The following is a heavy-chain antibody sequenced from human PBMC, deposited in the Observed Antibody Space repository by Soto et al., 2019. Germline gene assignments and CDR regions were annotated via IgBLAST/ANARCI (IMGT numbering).Heavy chain of an antibody. CDR1: GGSVSSGAYY. D-gene: IGHD5-12*01. CDR2: IYYSGST. V-gene: IGHV4-31*03. Sequence: LSLTCTVSGGSVSSGAYYWTWIRQRPGKGLEWIGYIYYSGSTYYSPSPKSRLSISLDTSKNQFSLRLSSVTAADTAMYYCARARLRAVYAFDIWGQGTMVTVSS. CDR3: ARARLRAVYAFDI. J-gene: IGHJ3*02.